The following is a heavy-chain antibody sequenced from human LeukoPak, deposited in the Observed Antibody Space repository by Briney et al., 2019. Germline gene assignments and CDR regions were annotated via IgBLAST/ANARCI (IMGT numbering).Heavy chain of an antibody. Sequence: GGSLRLSCAASGFTVSSNYMSWVRQAPGKGLEGVSVIYSGGSTYYADSVKGRFTISRGNSKNTLYLQMNSLRAEDTAVYYCARDHSGGATYYFDYWGQGTLVTVSS. V-gene: IGHV3-66*02. CDR1: GFTVSSNY. J-gene: IGHJ4*02. CDR2: IYSGGST. CDR3: ARDHSGGATYYFDY. D-gene: IGHD1-26*01.